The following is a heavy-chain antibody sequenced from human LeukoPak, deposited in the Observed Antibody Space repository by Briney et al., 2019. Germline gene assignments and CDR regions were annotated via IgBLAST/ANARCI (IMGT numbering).Heavy chain of an antibody. CDR3: ARWHSSSWANWFDP. Sequence: SETLSLTCTVSGGSISSYYWSWIRQPPGKGLEWIGYIYYSGSTNYNPSLKSRVTISVDTPKNQFSLKLSSATAADTAVYYCARWHSSSWANWFDPWGQGTLVTVSS. V-gene: IGHV4-59*01. CDR1: GGSISSYY. J-gene: IGHJ5*02. CDR2: IYYSGST. D-gene: IGHD6-13*01.